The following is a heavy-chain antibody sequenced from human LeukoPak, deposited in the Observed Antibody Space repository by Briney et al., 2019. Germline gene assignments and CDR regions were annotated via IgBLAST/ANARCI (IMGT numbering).Heavy chain of an antibody. CDR3: AKDGVGYYPDYYYYMDV. Sequence: GGSLRLSCAASGFTFSSYGMHWGRKAPGKGMGWVAFIRYDGSKKYYADTVQGRFTISRDNSKNTLYLQMNSLISDKTAVYYCAKDGVGYYPDYYYYMDVWGKGTTVTISS. D-gene: IGHD3-22*01. J-gene: IGHJ6*03. V-gene: IGHV3-30*02. CDR1: GFTFSSYG. CDR2: IRYDGSKK.